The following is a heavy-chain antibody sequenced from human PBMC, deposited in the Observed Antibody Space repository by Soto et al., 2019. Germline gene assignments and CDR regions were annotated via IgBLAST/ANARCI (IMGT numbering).Heavy chain of an antibody. Sequence: QVQLVQSGAEVKKPGSSVKVSCKASGGTFSSYAISWVRQAPGQGLEWMGGIIPIVGTANYAQKFQGRVTITADESTSTAYMELSSLRSEDTAVYYCARGSLYLRPPRRYGIDVWGQGTTVTVSS. V-gene: IGHV1-69*01. D-gene: IGHD2-2*02. J-gene: IGHJ6*02. CDR1: GGTFSSYA. CDR2: IIPIVGTA. CDR3: ARGSLYLRPPRRYGIDV.